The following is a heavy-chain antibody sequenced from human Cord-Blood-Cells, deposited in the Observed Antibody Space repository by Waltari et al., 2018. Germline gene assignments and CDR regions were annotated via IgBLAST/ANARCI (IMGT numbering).Heavy chain of an antibody. CDR1: GYTFTDYY. D-gene: IGHD3-3*01. V-gene: IGHV1-69-2*01. J-gene: IGHJ5*02. Sequence: EVQLVQSGAEVKKPGATVKISCKASGYTFTDYYMHWVQQAPGKGLEWMVLFYPEDGETIYAEKFQGRVTITADTSTDTAYMELSSLRSEDTAVYYCATADTIFGVAPGGFDPWGQGTLVTVSS. CDR3: ATADTIFGVAPGGFDP. CDR2: FYPEDGET.